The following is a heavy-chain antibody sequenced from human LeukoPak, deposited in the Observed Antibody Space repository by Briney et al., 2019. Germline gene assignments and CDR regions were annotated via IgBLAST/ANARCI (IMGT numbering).Heavy chain of an antibody. CDR3: ARYTFRAVDI. V-gene: IGHV3-53*01. CDR2: IYAGGDT. J-gene: IGHJ3*02. D-gene: IGHD3-16*01. CDR1: GLTVSSNY. Sequence: GGYLRLSCAASGLTVSSNYMTWVRQAPGKGLEWVSNIYAGGDTHYADSVRGRFTISRDNSNNTLYLQMNSLRAEDTAVYYCARYTFRAVDIWGQGTMVTVSS.